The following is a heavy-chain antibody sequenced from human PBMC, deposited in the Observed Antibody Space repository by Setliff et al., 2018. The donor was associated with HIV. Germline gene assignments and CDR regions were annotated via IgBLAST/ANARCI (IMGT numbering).Heavy chain of an antibody. CDR1: GGSISSSNW. J-gene: IGHJ3*02. Sequence: PSETLSLTCAVSGGSISSSNWWSWVRQPPGKGLEWIGEIFHSGNTNFNPSLRSRVTISVDESKNQFSLKLSSVTAADTAVYYCARDRSSGYYYPDAFDIWGQGTMVTVSS. V-gene: IGHV4-4*02. D-gene: IGHD3-22*01. CDR2: IFHSGNT. CDR3: ARDRSSGYYYPDAFDI.